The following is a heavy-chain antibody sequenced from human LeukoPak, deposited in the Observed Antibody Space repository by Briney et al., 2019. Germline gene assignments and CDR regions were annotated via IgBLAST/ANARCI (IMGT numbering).Heavy chain of an antibody. D-gene: IGHD3-10*01. J-gene: IGHJ4*02. CDR3: AKTVGSGSYYRFPIFDY. CDR2: ISNTGDFI. CDR1: GLTFSDEY. Sequence: GGSLRLSCAASGLTFSDEYMSWIRQAPGKGLEWVSYISNTGDFIAYADSVKGRFTMFRDNAKNSLYLQMNSLRTEDAAAYYCAKTVGSGSYYRFPIFDYWGQGTLVTVSS. V-gene: IGHV3-11*01.